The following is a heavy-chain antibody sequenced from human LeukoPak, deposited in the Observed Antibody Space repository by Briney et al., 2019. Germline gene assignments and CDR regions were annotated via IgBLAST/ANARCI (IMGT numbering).Heavy chain of an antibody. D-gene: IGHD3-22*01. J-gene: IGHJ4*02. CDR1: GFTFSIFA. CDR2: ITIRGEST. V-gene: IGHV3-23*01. Sequence: PGGSLRLSYAASGFTFSIFAMSWVRQAPGKGLQWVSSITIRGESTWYVDSVKGRFTITRDNSENTLYLQMHSLRAEDTAVYYCARDRPNYYGSDGHYYRRDGDYWGRGTLVSVSS. CDR3: ARDRPNYYGSDGHYYRRDGDY.